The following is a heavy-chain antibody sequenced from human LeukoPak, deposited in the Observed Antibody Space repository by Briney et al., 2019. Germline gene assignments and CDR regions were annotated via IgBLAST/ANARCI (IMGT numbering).Heavy chain of an antibody. V-gene: IGHV1-2*02. CDR1: GYTFTVYY. Sequence: ASVTVSCKASGYTFTVYYMHWVRQAPGQGLEWMGWINPNSGGTNYAQKFQGRVTMTRDTSISTAYMELSRLRSDDTAVYYCARDVFSGYSCGGGDCYPDYWGQGTLVTVSS. CDR3: ARDVFSGYSCGGGDCYPDY. CDR2: INPNSGGT. J-gene: IGHJ4*02. D-gene: IGHD2-21*02.